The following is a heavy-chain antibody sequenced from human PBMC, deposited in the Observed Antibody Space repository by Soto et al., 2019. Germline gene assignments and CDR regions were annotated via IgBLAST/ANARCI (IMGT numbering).Heavy chain of an antibody. CDR3: ARDGGDCGYRLAYYYYTGMDV. CDR2: INIGSGNT. Sequence: QVQLVQSGAEEKKPGASVKVSCKASGYAFSSYAMHWVRQAPGQRLEWLGWINIGSGNTEYSQNFQDRITITRDTAARTVYMELSGLRSEDTAVYYCARDGGDCGYRLAYYYYTGMDVWGQGTTVTVSS. CDR1: GYAFSSYA. V-gene: IGHV1-3*05. D-gene: IGHD2-21*02. J-gene: IGHJ6*02.